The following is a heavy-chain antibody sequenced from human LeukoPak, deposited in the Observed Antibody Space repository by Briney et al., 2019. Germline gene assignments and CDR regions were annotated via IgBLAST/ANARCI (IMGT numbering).Heavy chain of an antibody. CDR2: VSYDGTNE. V-gene: IGHV3-30*18. J-gene: IGHJ4*02. D-gene: IGHD2-8*01. CDR3: AKDWANGDYIDH. CDR1: GFTFSSYS. Sequence: GGSLRLSCAASGFTFSSYSMNWVRQAPGKGLEWVAVVSYDGTNEKYADPVKGRFTISRDNSKNTLSLQMNSLRADDTAVYYCAKDWANGDYIDHWGQGTLVTVSS.